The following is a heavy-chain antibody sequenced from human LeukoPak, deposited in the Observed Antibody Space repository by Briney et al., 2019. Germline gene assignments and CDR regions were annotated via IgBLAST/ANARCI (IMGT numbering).Heavy chain of an antibody. J-gene: IGHJ3*02. D-gene: IGHD2-21*02. V-gene: IGHV3-21*01. Sequence: GGSLRLSCAASGFTFSNYDMNWVRQSPGKGLEWVSSIDTDSTYIHYADSVKGRFTISRDNAKNSLYLQMSSLRAEDTAVYYCTSHTGTGDAFRPFHIWGQGTMVTVSS. CDR1: GFTFSNYD. CDR3: TSHTGTGDAFRPFHI. CDR2: IDTDSTYI.